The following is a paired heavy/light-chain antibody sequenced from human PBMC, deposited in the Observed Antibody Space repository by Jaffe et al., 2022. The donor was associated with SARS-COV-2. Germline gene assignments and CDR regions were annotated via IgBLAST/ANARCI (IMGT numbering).Light chain of an antibody. CDR2: ATS. V-gene: IGKV3-11*01. Sequence: DILLTQSPATLSLFPGERATLSCRANQSVGSSLAWYQQKPGQAPRLLIYATSKRATDIPDRFSGSGSGTDFTLTISSLEPEDFAVYYCQHRSNWPPMYTFGQGTKLQIK. J-gene: IGKJ2*01. CDR1: QSVGSS. CDR3: QHRSNWPPMYT.
Heavy chain of an antibody. CDR1: GFSFSNYW. V-gene: IGHV3-7*03. D-gene: IGHD3-3*01. J-gene: IGHJ6*02. CDR3: ARADFWSGIFGPLYYHGMDV. CDR2: IKQDGSEK. Sequence: EVQLVESGGGLVQPGESLRLSCAASGFSFSNYWMTWVRQAPGKGLEWVANIKQDGSEKYYVESVKGRFTMSRDNAKNSLFLQMKSLRVEDTAVYYCARADFWSGIFGPLYYHGMDVWGQGTTVTVSS.